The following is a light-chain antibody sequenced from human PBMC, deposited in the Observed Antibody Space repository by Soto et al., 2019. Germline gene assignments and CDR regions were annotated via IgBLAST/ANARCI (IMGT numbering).Light chain of an antibody. Sequence: DIVLTQSPASLSLSPGDRATLSCRASQSVSSYLAWYQQKPGKAPKLLIYAASNMPTGVPARFSGRGSGTDFTLTISSLQPEDFAVYYCQQLNDYPITFGQGTRLEIK. V-gene: IGKV3-11*01. CDR2: AAS. J-gene: IGKJ5*01. CDR3: QQLNDYPIT. CDR1: QSVSSY.